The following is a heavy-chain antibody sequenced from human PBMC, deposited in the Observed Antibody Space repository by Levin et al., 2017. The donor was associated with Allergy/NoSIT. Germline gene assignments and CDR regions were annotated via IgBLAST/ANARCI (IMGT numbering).Heavy chain of an antibody. D-gene: IGHD3-10*01. Sequence: RAGGSLRLSCNVSGASISSFYWSWIRQPPGKGLEWIGHIYYIGTTDYNPSLKSRVTMSVDTSKNQLSLKLTSVTAADTAVYHCAREHYGSGSYGWFDPWGQGSLVSVSS. CDR2: IYYIGTT. CDR1: GASISSFY. J-gene: IGHJ5*02. V-gene: IGHV4-59*01. CDR3: AREHYGSGSYGWFDP.